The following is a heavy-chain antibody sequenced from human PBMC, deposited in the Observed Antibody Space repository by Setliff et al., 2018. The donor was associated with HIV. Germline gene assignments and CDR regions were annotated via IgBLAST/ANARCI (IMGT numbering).Heavy chain of an antibody. CDR1: GGSIIYTSYY. CDR2: INHGGGT. V-gene: IGHV4-39*07. J-gene: IGHJ4*02. Sequence: SETLSLTCTVPGGSIIYTSYYWGWIRQPPGKGLEWIGEINHGGGTNYNPSLKSRLTISVDTSKNQFSLKLNSVTAADTAVCYCARGYCSGGSCYGDTGGYHPFDYWGQGTLVTVSS. D-gene: IGHD2-15*01. CDR3: ARGYCSGGSCYGDTGGYHPFDY.